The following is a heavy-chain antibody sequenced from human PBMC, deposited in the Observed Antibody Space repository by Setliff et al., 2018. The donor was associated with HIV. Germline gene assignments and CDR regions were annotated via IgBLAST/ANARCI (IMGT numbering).Heavy chain of an antibody. J-gene: IGHJ4*02. V-gene: IGHV1-18*04. D-gene: IGHD6-13*01. CDR3: ARGFESCSSSCQVY. Sequence: ASVKVSCKASGYTFTGYYMHWLRQAPGQGLEWMGWINPNGGNTNYAQKLQGRVTMTTDTSTSTAYMELRSLRSDDTAVYYCARGFESCSSSCQVYWGQGTLVTVSS. CDR1: GYTFTGYY. CDR2: INPNGGNT.